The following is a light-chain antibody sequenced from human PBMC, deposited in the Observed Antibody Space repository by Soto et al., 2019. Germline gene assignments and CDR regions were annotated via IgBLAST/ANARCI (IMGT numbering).Light chain of an antibody. CDR3: QQYDNLPIT. J-gene: IGKJ5*01. Sequence: DIQMTQSPSSLSGSVGDRVTITCQASQDMSNYLNWYQQKPGKAPKLLIYDAPNLETGVPSRFSGSGSGTDSTFTISILQPEDIATYYCQQYDNLPITFGQGTRLEIK. CDR1: QDMSNY. V-gene: IGKV1-33*01. CDR2: DAP.